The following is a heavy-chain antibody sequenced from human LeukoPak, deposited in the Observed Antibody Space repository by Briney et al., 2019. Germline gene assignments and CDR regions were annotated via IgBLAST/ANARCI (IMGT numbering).Heavy chain of an antibody. CDR2: LHSGGHT. V-gene: IGHV3-66*02. CDR1: GFTISSNY. Sequence: GSLRLSCAASGFTISSNYLSWVRQAPGKGLVWISALHSGGHTFYADSVRGRFTISRDISKNTLYLQMNSLRAEDTAVYYCASGQKRYFDWPLDYWGQGTLVTVSS. D-gene: IGHD3-9*01. J-gene: IGHJ4*02. CDR3: ASGQKRYFDWPLDY.